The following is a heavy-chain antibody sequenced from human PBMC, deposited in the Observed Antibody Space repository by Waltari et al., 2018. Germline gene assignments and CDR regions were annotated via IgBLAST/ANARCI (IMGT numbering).Heavy chain of an antibody. CDR1: GFSLSNARMG. Sequence: QVTLKESGPVLVKPTETLTLTCTVSGFSLSNARMGVSWIRQPPGKALEWLAHIFSNDEKSHSTSLKSRLTISKDTSKSQVVLTMTNMDPVDTATYYCARIQSLLWFGELSNWFDPWGQGTLVTVSS. J-gene: IGHJ5*02. V-gene: IGHV2-26*01. D-gene: IGHD3-10*01. CDR2: IFSNDEK. CDR3: ARIQSLLWFGELSNWFDP.